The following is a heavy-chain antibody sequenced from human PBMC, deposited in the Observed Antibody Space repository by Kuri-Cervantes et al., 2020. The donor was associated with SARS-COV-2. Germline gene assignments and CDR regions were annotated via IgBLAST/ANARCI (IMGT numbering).Heavy chain of an antibody. D-gene: IGHD2-2*01. Sequence: GESLKISCAASGFTFSDYYMSWVRQAPGKGLEWVSYINGYGDRTHYVDSVKGRLTISRDNSRNTLYLQMNSLRAEDTAVYYCAKKGVGSSTSTVYYYYYMDVWGKGTTVTVSS. J-gene: IGHJ6*03. V-gene: IGHV3-23*01. CDR1: GFTFSDYY. CDR3: AKKGVGSSTSTVYYYYYMDV. CDR2: INGYGDRT.